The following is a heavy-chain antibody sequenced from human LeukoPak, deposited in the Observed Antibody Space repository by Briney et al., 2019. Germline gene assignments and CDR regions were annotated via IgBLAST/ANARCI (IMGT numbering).Heavy chain of an antibody. CDR1: GGTFSSYA. Sequence: SVKVSCKASGGTFSSYAISWVRQAPGQGLEWMGGIIPIFGTANYAQKFQGRVTITADESTSTAYMELSSLRSEDTAVYYCATGVDGSLGAFDIWGQGTMVTVSS. V-gene: IGHV1-69*01. CDR3: ATGVDGSLGAFDI. CDR2: IIPIFGTA. D-gene: IGHD3-10*01. J-gene: IGHJ3*02.